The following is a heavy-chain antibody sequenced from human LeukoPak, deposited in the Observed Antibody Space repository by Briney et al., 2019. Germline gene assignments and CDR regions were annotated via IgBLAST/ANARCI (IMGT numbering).Heavy chain of an antibody. D-gene: IGHD2/OR15-2a*01. CDR3: AKVHDTTIGHPPGDY. Sequence: GGSLRLSCAASGFTFSDYGMHWVRQAPGKGLEWVAIIRYDGSNKYYADSVKGRFTISRDNSKNTLSLQMNSLRVEDTAVYYCAKVHDTTIGHPPGDYWGRGTLVTVSS. CDR2: IRYDGSNK. V-gene: IGHV3-30*02. CDR1: GFTFSDYG. J-gene: IGHJ4*02.